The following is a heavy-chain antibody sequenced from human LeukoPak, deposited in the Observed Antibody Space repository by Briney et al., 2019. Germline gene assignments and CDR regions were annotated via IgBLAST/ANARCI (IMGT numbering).Heavy chain of an antibody. D-gene: IGHD5-18*01. V-gene: IGHV4-38-2*01. J-gene: IGHJ4*02. CDR2: LYHSGSP. CDR1: GYSISRGHY. CDR3: ARVIGYSYGYAIDY. Sequence: SETLSLTCAVSGYSISRGHYWGWIRQPPGKGLEWIGSLYHSGSPYYSPSPRGRVTISVDTSKNHISLKLSSVTAADTAVYYCARVIGYSYGYAIDYWGQGTPVTVSS.